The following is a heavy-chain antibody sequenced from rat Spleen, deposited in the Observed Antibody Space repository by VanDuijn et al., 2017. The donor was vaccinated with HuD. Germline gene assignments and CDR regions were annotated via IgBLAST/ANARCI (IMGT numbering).Heavy chain of an antibody. CDR2: INSAGNT. Sequence: VQLQESGPGLVKPSQSLFLTCSVTEYSITSSYGWSWIRKFPGNKLEWMGYINSAGNTDYNPSLRSRISISRVTSKNQFFLQVNSVTTEDTATYYCAKTTVAYYYVMDAWGQGASVTVSS. CDR3: AKTTVAYYYVMDA. CDR1: EYSITSSYG. V-gene: IGHV3-3*01. J-gene: IGHJ4*01. D-gene: IGHD1-3*01.